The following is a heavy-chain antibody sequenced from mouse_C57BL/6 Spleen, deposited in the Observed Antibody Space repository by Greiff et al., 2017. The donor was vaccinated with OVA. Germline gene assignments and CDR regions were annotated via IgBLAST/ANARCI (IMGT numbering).Heavy chain of an antibody. CDR3: TRDEGYYGNYNWYFDV. D-gene: IGHD2-1*01. Sequence: EVNLVESGEGLVKPGGSLKLSCAASGFTFSSYAMSWVRQTPEKRLEWVAYISSGGDYIYYADTVKGRFTISRDNARNTLYLQMSSLKSEDTAMYYCTRDEGYYGNYNWYFDVWGTGTTVTVSS. J-gene: IGHJ1*03. V-gene: IGHV5-9-1*02. CDR2: ISSGGDYI. CDR1: GFTFSSYA.